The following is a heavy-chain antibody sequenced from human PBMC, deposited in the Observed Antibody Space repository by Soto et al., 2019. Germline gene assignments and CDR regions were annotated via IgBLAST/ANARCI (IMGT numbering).Heavy chain of an antibody. Sequence: GGSLRLSCAASGFTFSSYAMSWVRQAPGKGLEWVSAISGSGGSTYYADSVKGRFTISRDNSKNTLYLQMNSLRAEDTAVYYCAKDSIVDVVIPESPYYYGMDVWGKGTTVTVSS. CDR3: AKDSIVDVVIPESPYYYGMDV. CDR1: GFTFSSYA. V-gene: IGHV3-23*01. J-gene: IGHJ6*04. D-gene: IGHD3-22*01. CDR2: ISGSGGST.